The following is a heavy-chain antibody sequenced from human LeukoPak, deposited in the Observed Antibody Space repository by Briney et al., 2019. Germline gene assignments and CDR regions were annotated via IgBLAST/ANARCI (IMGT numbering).Heavy chain of an antibody. Sequence: GGSLRLSCAASGFTFRDHYMSWIRQAAGKGLEWVSNISSGGSTVYYADSVKGRFTNSRDNAKNSLSLQMNSLRAEDTAVYYCARKRMDSDAFDIWGQGTMVTVSS. CDR2: ISSGGSTV. CDR3: ARKRMDSDAFDI. D-gene: IGHD3/OR15-3a*01. V-gene: IGHV3-11*01. J-gene: IGHJ3*02. CDR1: GFTFRDHY.